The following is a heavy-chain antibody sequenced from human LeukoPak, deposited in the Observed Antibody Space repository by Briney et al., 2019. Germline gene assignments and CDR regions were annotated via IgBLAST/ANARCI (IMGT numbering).Heavy chain of an antibody. Sequence: GGSLRLSCAASGFTFSSYEMSWVRQAPGKGLEWVSYISSSGSTIYFADSVKGRFTISRDNAKNSLYLQMNSLRAEDTAVYYCARSPSNYYESKGFDPWGQGTLVTVSS. V-gene: IGHV3-48*03. D-gene: IGHD3-22*01. CDR3: ARSPSNYYESKGFDP. CDR2: ISSSGSTI. CDR1: GFTFSSYE. J-gene: IGHJ5*02.